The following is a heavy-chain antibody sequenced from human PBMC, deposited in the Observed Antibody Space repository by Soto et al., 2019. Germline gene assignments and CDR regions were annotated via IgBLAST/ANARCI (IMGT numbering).Heavy chain of an antibody. Sequence: SETLSLTCLVSGQYIKSNFWWAWVRQSPGTDLEWIGEIYHSGSTNYNPSLKSRVTMSVDTSKNQFSLNLTSVTAADTAVYYCARDKITGLFDYWGQGTLVTVSS. CDR3: ARDKITGLFDY. CDR2: IYHSGST. CDR1: GQYIKSNFW. J-gene: IGHJ4*02. D-gene: IGHD2-8*02. V-gene: IGHV4-4*02.